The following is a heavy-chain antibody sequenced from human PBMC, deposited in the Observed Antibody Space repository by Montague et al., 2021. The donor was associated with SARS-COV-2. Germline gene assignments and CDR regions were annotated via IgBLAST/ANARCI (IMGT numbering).Heavy chain of an antibody. CDR3: ARRHIVASNRAFDY. CDR2: IYHGGTT. J-gene: IGHJ4*02. Sequence: SETLSLTCTVSGDSITNNYYWGWIRQPSGKGLEWIGTIYHGGTTYYNPSLKSRVTISVDTSNNQFSLKLTSVTAADTAVYYCARRHIVASNRAFDYWGQGTLVTVSS. V-gene: IGHV4-38-2*02. CDR1: GDSITNNYY. D-gene: IGHD2-21*01.